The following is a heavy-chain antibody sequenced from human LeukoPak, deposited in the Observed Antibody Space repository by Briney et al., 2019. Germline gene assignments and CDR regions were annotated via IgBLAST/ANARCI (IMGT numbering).Heavy chain of an antibody. Sequence: SVKVSCKASGGTFSSYAISWVRQAPGQGLEWMGGIIPIFGTANYAQKFQGRVTITADESTSTAYMELSSLRSEDTAVYYCARDRVCSSTSCYGYYYYGMDVWGQGTTVTVSS. V-gene: IGHV1-69*13. D-gene: IGHD2-2*01. CDR2: IIPIFGTA. CDR1: GGTFSSYA. J-gene: IGHJ6*02. CDR3: ARDRVCSSTSCYGYYYYGMDV.